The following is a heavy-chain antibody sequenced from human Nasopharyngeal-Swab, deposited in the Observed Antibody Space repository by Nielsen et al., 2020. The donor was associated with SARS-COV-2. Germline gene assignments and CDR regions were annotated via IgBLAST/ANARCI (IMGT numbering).Heavy chain of an antibody. CDR1: GCIFSSYW. D-gene: IGHD3-10*01. Sequence: GESLMISCAASGCIFSSYWMSWVRQAPGKGLEWVANIKQDGSEKYYVDSVKGRFTISRDNAKNSLYLQMNSLRAEDTAVYYCARDIRFEEYTDVWGKGTTVTVSS. J-gene: IGHJ6*03. CDR3: ARDIRFEEYTDV. V-gene: IGHV3-7*03. CDR2: IKQDGSEK.